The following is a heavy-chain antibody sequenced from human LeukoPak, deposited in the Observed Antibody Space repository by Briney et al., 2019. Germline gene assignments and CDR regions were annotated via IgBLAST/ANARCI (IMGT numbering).Heavy chain of an antibody. CDR3: AASWSYQSWFDP. V-gene: IGHV4-59*01. CDR1: AVSLSDYY. Sequence: SETLSLTCTVSAVSLSDYYWSWIRQTPGKGLEGIGYIHNSGNTNYNPSLKSRVTISVDTSKHQFSLQLSSVTAADAAVYYLAASWSYQSWFDPWGQGTLVTVSS. D-gene: IGHD2-15*01. J-gene: IGHJ5*02. CDR2: IHNSGNT.